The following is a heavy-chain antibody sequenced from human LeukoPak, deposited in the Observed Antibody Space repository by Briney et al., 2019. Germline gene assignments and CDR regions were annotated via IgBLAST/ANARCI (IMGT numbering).Heavy chain of an antibody. V-gene: IGHV4-59*01. CDR1: GGSISSYY. D-gene: IGHD5-18*01. Sequence: SETLSLTCTVSGGSISSYYWSWIRQPPGKGLEWIGYIYYSGSTNYYPSLKSRVTISVDTSKNQFSLKLSSVTAADAAVYYCARDRSVRGYSYGYAEIWGQGTLVTVSS. J-gene: IGHJ4*02. CDR2: IYYSGST. CDR3: ARDRSVRGYSYGYAEI.